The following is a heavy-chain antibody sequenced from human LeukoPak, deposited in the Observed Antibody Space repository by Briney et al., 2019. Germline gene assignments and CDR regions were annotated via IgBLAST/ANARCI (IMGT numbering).Heavy chain of an antibody. V-gene: IGHV4-59*01. CDR2: MYYSGST. D-gene: IGHD3-22*01. Sequence: PSETLSLTCTVSGGSISSYYWSWIRQPPGKGLEWIGYMYYSGSTNYNPSLKSRVTISVDTSKNQFSLKLSSVTAADTAVYYCARYDDSSGYYPNDAFDIWGQGTMVTVS. CDR3: ARYDDSSGYYPNDAFDI. CDR1: GGSISSYY. J-gene: IGHJ3*02.